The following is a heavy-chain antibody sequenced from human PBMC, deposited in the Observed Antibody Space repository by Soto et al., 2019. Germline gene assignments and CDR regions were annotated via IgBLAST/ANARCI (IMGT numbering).Heavy chain of an antibody. V-gene: IGHV4-38-2*02. CDR3: ARARIVVAGTIVDY. CDR1: NLSISSGYY. D-gene: IGHD6-19*01. Sequence: SETLSLTCSVSNLSISSGYYWGWIRQPPGKGLEWIANIYHSGITYYNSSLKSRITISVDTSKNHFSLKLTSVTAADTAVYYCARARIVVAGTIVDYWGQGTLVTVSS. CDR2: IYHSGIT. J-gene: IGHJ4*02.